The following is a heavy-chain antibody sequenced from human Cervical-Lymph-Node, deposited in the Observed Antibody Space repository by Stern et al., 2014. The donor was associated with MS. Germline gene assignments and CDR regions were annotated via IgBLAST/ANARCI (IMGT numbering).Heavy chain of an antibody. CDR2: ITSSSFYR. CDR3: ATKRSISGAAFDY. D-gene: IGHD3-3*01. Sequence: EWQLVESGGGLAKPGGSLRLSCAASGLPFLPYSMNWVSQAPGKGLQWVSSITSSSFYRYYVDSVKGRFTISRDNARNSLFLQMNSLRVEDTAVYYCATKRSISGAAFDYWGQGALVTVS. CDR1: GLPFLPYS. V-gene: IGHV3-21*01. J-gene: IGHJ4*02.